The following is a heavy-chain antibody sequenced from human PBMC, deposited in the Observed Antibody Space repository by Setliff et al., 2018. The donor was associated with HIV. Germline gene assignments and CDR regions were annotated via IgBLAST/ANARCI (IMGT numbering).Heavy chain of an antibody. Sequence: PSETLSLTCAVHGGSFSDYYWTWIRQPPGKGLEWIGSIYYSGSTYYNPSLRSRVTISEDTSKNQFSLTLTSVTAEDTAIHYCARGLPLRDGFNPRALEIWGHGTRVTVSS. CDR1: GGSFSDYY. J-gene: IGHJ3*02. CDR3: ARGLPLRDGFNPRALEI. V-gene: IGHV4-34*01. D-gene: IGHD2-15*01. CDR2: IYYSGST.